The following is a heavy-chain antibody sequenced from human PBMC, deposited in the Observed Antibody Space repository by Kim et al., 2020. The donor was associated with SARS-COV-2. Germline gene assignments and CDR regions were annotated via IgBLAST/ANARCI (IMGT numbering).Heavy chain of an antibody. CDR2: ISYDGSNK. D-gene: IGHD3-22*01. CDR1: GFTFSSYG. J-gene: IGHJ6*02. CDR3: AKDRVDSSGYSIYYYYGMDV. V-gene: IGHV3-30*18. Sequence: LSLTCAASGFTFSSYGMHWVRQAPGKGLEWVAVISYDGSNKYYADSVQGRFTISRDNSKNTLYLQMNSLRAEDTAVYYCAKDRVDSSGYSIYYYYGMDVWGQGTTVTVSS.